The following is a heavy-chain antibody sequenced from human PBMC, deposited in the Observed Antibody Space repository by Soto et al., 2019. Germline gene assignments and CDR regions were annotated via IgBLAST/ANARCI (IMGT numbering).Heavy chain of an antibody. D-gene: IGHD5-18*01. CDR3: AGVRLLLAMDAFDI. CDR2: INPNSGGT. Sequence: GASVKVSCKASGYTFTGYYMHWVRQAPGQGLEWMGWINPNSGGTNYAQKFQGRVTMTRDTSISTAYMELSRLRSDDTAVYYCAGVRLLLAMDAFDIWGQGTMVTVSS. J-gene: IGHJ3*02. CDR1: GYTFTGYY. V-gene: IGHV1-2*02.